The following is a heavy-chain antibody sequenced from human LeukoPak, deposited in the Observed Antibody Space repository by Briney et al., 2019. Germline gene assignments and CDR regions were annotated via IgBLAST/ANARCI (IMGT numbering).Heavy chain of an antibody. CDR2: IIPIFGTA. D-gene: IGHD6-13*01. CDR3: ARVRDSSSWYYFDY. Sequence: GASVKVSCKTSGGTFSSYAISWVRQAPGQGLEWMGGIIPIFGTANYAQKFQGRVTITTDESTSTAYMELSSLRSEDTAVYYCARVRDSSSWYYFDYWGQGTLVTVSS. J-gene: IGHJ4*02. V-gene: IGHV1-69*05. CDR1: GGTFSSYA.